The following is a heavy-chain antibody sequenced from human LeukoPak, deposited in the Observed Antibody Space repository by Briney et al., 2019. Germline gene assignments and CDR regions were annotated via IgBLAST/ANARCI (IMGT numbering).Heavy chain of an antibody. V-gene: IGHV5-51*01. CDR2: VYPGDSDS. J-gene: IGHJ4*02. D-gene: IGHD2-15*01. Sequence: GESLKISCKGSGYSFTNYWIGWVRQMPGKGLEWMGIVYPGDSDSRYSPSFQGQVTISADKSIGTAYLQWSSLKASDTAMYYCARIFMADCSGGSCYHPDFDYWGQGTLVTVSS. CDR1: GYSFTNYW. CDR3: ARIFMADCSGGSCYHPDFDY.